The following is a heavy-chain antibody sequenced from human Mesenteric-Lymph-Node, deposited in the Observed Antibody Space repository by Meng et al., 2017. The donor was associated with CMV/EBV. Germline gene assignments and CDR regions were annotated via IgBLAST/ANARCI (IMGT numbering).Heavy chain of an antibody. J-gene: IGHJ6*02. V-gene: IGHV3-30*02. CDR1: GFTFSNYG. D-gene: IGHD6-6*01. CDR3: ARDRYSSSTDHYYGMDV. CDR2: IRYDGSNE. Sequence: LSLTCAASGFTFSNYGMHWIRQAPGRGLEWVTYIRYDGSNEYYADSVKGRFTISRDDTKNSLYLQMNSLRAEDTAVYYCARDRYSSSTDHYYGMDVWGQGTTVTVSS.